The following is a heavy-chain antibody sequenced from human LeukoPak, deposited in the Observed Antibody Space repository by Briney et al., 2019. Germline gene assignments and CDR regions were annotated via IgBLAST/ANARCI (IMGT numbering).Heavy chain of an antibody. CDR1: GGTFSSYA. CDR2: IIPILGTA. D-gene: IGHD3-22*01. V-gene: IGHV1-69*13. CDR3: AGRPYYYDSSGTPPRRAFDL. J-gene: IGHJ2*01. Sequence: ASVKVSCTASGGTFSSYAISWVRQAPGQGLEWMGGIIPILGTANYAQKFQGRVTITADESTSTAYMELSSLRSEDTAVYYCAGRPYYYDSSGTPPRRAFDLWGRGTLVTVSS.